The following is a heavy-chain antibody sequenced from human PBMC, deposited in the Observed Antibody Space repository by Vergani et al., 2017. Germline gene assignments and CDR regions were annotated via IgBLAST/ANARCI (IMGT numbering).Heavy chain of an antibody. CDR3: TRSECSGGRCYGHYLDC. CDR2: ITSDGST. V-gene: IGHV3-66*02. CDR1: GFIVSTYY. D-gene: IGHD2-15*01. Sequence: EVQLVESGGGLVQPGGSLRLSCAASGFIVSTYYMCWVRQAPGKGLGWVSVITSDGSTSHADAGKSRFTISRDTSRNMLYLQMNTLKVEDTSVDYCTRSECSGGRCYGHYLDCWGQGILVTVSS. J-gene: IGHJ4*02.